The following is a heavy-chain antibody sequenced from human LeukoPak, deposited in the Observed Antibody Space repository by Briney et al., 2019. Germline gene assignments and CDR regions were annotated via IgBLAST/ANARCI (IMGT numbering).Heavy chain of an antibody. V-gene: IGHV1-69*11. Sequence: SVKVSCKASGGTFSSYAISWVRQAPGQGLEWMGRIIPILGTANYARKFQGRVTITTDESTSTAYMELSSLRSEDTAVYYCARDSYYDSSGYYPYYFDYWGQGTLVTVSS. CDR2: IIPILGTA. J-gene: IGHJ4*02. CDR3: ARDSYYDSSGYYPYYFDY. D-gene: IGHD3-22*01. CDR1: GGTFSSYA.